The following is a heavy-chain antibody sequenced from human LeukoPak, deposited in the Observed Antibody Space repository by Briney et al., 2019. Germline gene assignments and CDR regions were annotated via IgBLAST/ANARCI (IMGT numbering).Heavy chain of an antibody. CDR1: GGTFSSYA. CDR2: IIPILGIA. Sequence: GASVKVSCEASGGTFSSYAISWVRQAPGQGLEWMGRIIPILGIANYAQKFQGRVTITADKSTSTAYMELSSLRSEDTAVYYCAGDGYNYGDSYFDYWGQGTLVTVSS. J-gene: IGHJ4*02. CDR3: AGDGYNYGDSYFDY. D-gene: IGHD5-24*01. V-gene: IGHV1-69*04.